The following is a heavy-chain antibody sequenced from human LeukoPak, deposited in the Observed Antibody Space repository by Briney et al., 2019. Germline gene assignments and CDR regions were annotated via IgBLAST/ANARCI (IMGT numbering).Heavy chain of an antibody. CDR3: ATYGDPKNYYYYYMDV. V-gene: IGHV3-30*02. D-gene: IGHD4-17*01. Sequence: PGGSLRLSCAASGFTFSSYAMSWVRQAPGKGLEWVAFIRYDGSNKYYADSVKGRFTISRDNSKNTLYLQMNSLRAEDTAVYYCATYGDPKNYYYYYMDVWGKGTTVTISS. CDR1: GFTFSSYA. J-gene: IGHJ6*03. CDR2: IRYDGSNK.